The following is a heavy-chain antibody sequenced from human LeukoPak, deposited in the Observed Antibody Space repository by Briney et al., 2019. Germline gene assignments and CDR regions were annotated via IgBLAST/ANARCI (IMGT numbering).Heavy chain of an antibody. CDR3: ARGDGLSGYKI. J-gene: IGHJ4*02. V-gene: IGHV4-4*07. D-gene: IGHD3-9*01. CDR1: GGSISSYY. Sequence: SETLSLTCTVSGGSISSYYWSWIRQPAGKGLEWIGRMYISGRDSYNPSLKSRVIMSLDKSKNQFSLNLRSVTAADTAVYYCARGDGLSGYKIWGKGTLVTVSS. CDR2: MYISGRD.